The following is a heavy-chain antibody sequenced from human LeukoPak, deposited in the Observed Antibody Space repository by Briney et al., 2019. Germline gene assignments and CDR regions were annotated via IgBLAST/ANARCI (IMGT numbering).Heavy chain of an antibody. Sequence: PSETLSLTCTVSSGSISSYYWSWIRQPPWKGLEWIGYIYHNGSTNYNPSLKSRVTISVDTSKNQFSLKLSSVTAADTAVYYCVRHGTYCSSTSCPGWFDPWGQGTLVTVSS. V-gene: IGHV4-59*08. D-gene: IGHD2-2*01. CDR3: VRHGTYCSSTSCPGWFDP. J-gene: IGHJ5*02. CDR1: SGSISSYY. CDR2: IYHNGST.